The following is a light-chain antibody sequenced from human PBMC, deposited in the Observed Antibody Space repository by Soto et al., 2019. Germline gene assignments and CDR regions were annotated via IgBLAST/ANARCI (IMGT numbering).Light chain of an antibody. CDR2: GVS. CDR3: QHYGYPQWT. Sequence: EIVLAQSPGTVSWSPGERAALSCRGSQSGYDSYLALYQQKPGQPPRLLIYGVSSRGYGIPDRFSGSGSGTDFTLTISRLEPEDFAVYYCQHYGYPQWTFGQGTKVDIK. CDR1: QSGYDSY. V-gene: IGKV3-20*01. J-gene: IGKJ1*01.